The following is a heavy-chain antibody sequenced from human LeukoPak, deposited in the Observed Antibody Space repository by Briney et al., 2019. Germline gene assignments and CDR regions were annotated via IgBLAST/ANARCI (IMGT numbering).Heavy chain of an antibody. V-gene: IGHV3-21*01. CDR1: GFTFSSYS. D-gene: IGHD1-14*01. Sequence: GGSLRLSCAASGFTFSSYSMNWVRQAPGKGLEWVSSISSSSSYIYYADSVKGRFTISRDNAKNSLYLQMNSLRAEDTAVYYCARDFANSHRGFDYWGQGTLVTVSS. CDR3: ARDFANSHRGFDY. J-gene: IGHJ4*02. CDR2: ISSSSSYI.